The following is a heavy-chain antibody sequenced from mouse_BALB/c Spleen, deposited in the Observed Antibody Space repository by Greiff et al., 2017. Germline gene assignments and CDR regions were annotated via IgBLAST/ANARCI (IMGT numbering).Heavy chain of an antibody. J-gene: IGHJ4*01. CDR2: IDPENGNT. V-gene: IGHV14-1*02. Sequence: VQLKQSGAELVRPGALVKLSCKASGFNIKDYYMHWVKQRPEQGLEWIGWIDPENGNTIYDPKFQGKASITADTSSNTAYLQLSSLTSEDTAVYYCARRGYYYAMDYWGQGTSVTVSS. CDR3: ARRGYYYAMDY. CDR1: GFNIKDYY.